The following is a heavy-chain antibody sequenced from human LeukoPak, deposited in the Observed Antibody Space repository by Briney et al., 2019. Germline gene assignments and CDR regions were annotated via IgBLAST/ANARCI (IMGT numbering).Heavy chain of an antibody. V-gene: IGHV4-34*01. CDR2: INHSGST. J-gene: IGHJ6*03. D-gene: IGHD6-19*01. Sequence: SETLSLTCVVYGGSFSGYYWSWIRQPPGKGLEWIGEINHSGSTNYNPSLKSRVTISVDTSKNQFSLKLSSVTAADTAVYYCASPPGIAVAGTGSRYMDVWGKGTTVTISS. CDR3: ASPPGIAVAGTGSRYMDV. CDR1: GGSFSGYY.